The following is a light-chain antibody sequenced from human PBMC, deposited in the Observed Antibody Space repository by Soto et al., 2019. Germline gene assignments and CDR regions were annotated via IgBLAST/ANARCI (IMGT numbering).Light chain of an antibody. J-gene: IGKJ5*01. CDR1: QSISRR. CDR3: QQRNIWPPVT. Sequence: EVVLTQSPATLSVSPGERATLSCRTSQSISRRLAWYQQRPGQAPRLLVYGAFNRATGIPARFSGSGSGTDFTLTISSLEPEDFAVYYCQQRNIWPPVTFGQGTRLEL. CDR2: GAF. V-gene: IGKV3-11*01.